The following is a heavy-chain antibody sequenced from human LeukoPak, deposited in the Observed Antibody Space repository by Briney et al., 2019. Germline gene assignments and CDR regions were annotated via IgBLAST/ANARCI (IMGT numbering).Heavy chain of an antibody. CDR3: ARDVSSGYTDISDAFDI. V-gene: IGHV3-11*04. CDR1: GFTFSDYY. CDR2: ISSSGSTI. D-gene: IGHD3-22*01. J-gene: IGHJ3*02. Sequence: GGSLRLSCAASGFTFSDYYMSWIRQAPGKGLEWVSYISSSGSTIYYADSVKGRFTISRDNAKNSLYLQMNSLRAEDTAVYYCARDVSSGYTDISDAFDIWGQGTMVTVSS.